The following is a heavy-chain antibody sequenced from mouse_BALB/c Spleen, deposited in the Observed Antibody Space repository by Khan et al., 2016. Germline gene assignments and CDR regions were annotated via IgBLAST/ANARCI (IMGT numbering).Heavy chain of an antibody. CDR1: GYSFASYW. CDR2: IYPGDSDT. CDR3: ANCYGSSDAMAY. J-gene: IGHJ4*01. D-gene: IGHD1-1*01. Sequence: VQLKQSGAVLARPGTSVKVSCKASGYSFASYWMHWVKQRPGQGLEWIGTIYPGDSDTNYNQKFRGKAKLTAVTSASTAYMELSSLRNEDSAVYSCANCYGSSDAMAYWGQGTSVTVSS. V-gene: IGHV1-5*01.